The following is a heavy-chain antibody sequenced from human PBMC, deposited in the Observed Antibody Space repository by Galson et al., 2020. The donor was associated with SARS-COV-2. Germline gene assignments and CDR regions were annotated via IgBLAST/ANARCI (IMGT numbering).Heavy chain of an antibody. CDR1: GFTFSSYS. CDR3: ARDWVAFGGVTEDY. Sequence: GGSLRLSCAASGFTFSSYSMHWVRQAPAKGLEWVAVIWYDGSNKYYDASVKGRFTISRDNSKNTLYLQMNSLRAEDTAVYYCARDWVAFGGVTEDYWGQGTLVTVSS. V-gene: IGHV3-33*01. CDR2: IWYDGSNK. J-gene: IGHJ4*02. D-gene: IGHD3-16*01.